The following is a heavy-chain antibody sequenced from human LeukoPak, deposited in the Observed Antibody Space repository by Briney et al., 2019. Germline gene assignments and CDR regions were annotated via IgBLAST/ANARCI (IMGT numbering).Heavy chain of an antibody. J-gene: IGHJ2*01. CDR1: GASISSYY. D-gene: IGHD4-23*01. V-gene: IGHV4-59*01. Sequence: SGTLYLTCAVSGASISSYYWSWIRRPPGKGLEWIAFIYYSGSTKYNPSLKSRVTISVDTSKNQFSLKLSSVTAADTAVYYCARARYGGNSEGYFDLWGRGTLVTVSS. CDR2: IYYSGST. CDR3: ARARYGGNSEGYFDL.